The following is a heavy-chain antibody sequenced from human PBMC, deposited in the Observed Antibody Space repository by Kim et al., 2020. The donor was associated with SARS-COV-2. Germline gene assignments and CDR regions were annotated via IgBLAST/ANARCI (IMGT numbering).Heavy chain of an antibody. CDR1: GFTFSSYS. CDR3: ARAARWGFDY. D-gene: IGHD7-27*01. CDR2: ISSSSRDI. V-gene: IGHV3-48*02. Sequence: GGSLRLSCAASGFTFSSYSMNWVRQAPGKGPEWVSYISSSSRDIYYADSVKGRFTISRDNAKNSLYLQIDSLRDEDTGVCYCARAARWGFDYWGRGTLVTVSS. J-gene: IGHJ4*02.